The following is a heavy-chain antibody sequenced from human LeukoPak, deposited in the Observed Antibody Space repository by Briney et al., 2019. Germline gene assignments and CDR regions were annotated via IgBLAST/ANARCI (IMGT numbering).Heavy chain of an antibody. J-gene: IGHJ4*02. V-gene: IGHV1-18*01. Sequence: ASVKVSCKASGYTFTSYGISWVQQAPGQGLEWMGWISAYNGNTNYAQKLQGRVTMTTDTSTSTAYMELRSLRSDDTAVYYCARLVGSYGVGGPFVFDYWGQGTLVTVSS. CDR1: GYTFTSYG. CDR2: ISAYNGNT. D-gene: IGHD5-18*01. CDR3: ARLVGSYGVGGPFVFDY.